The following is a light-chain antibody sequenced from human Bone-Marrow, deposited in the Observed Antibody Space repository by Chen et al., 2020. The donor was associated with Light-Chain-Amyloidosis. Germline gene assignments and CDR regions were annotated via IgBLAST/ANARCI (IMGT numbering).Light chain of an antibody. CDR2: DDS. CDR3: QVWDRSSDRPV. V-gene: IGLV3-21*02. J-gene: IGLJ3*02. CDR1: NIGSTS. Sequence: SYVLTQPSSVSVAPGQTATIACGGNNIGSTSVHWYQQTPGQAPLLVVYDDSDRPSGIPERCSGSNSGNTATLTISRVEAGDEADYDCQVWDRSSDRPVFGGGTKLTVL.